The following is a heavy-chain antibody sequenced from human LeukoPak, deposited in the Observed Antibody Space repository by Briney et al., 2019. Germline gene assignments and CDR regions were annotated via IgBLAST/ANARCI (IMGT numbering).Heavy chain of an antibody. V-gene: IGHV4-39*07. CDR2: IYYSGVS. CDR1: GGSIISSSFW. CDR3: AREGPLWFGESPDP. D-gene: IGHD3-10*01. Sequence: KPSETLSLTCTVSGGSIISSSFWWGWIRQPPGKGLEWIGSIYYSGVSYYNPSLKSRVTISVDTSKNQFSLKLSSVTAADTAVYYCAREGPLWFGESPDPWGQGTLVTVSS. J-gene: IGHJ5*02.